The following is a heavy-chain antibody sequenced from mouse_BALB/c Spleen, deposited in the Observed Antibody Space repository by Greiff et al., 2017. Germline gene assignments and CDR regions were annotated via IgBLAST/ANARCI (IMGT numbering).Heavy chain of an antibody. D-gene: IGHD2-3*01. CDR3: ARGRDGYYAWFAY. V-gene: IGHV5-17*02. CDR2: ISSGSSTI. J-gene: IGHJ3*01. CDR1: GFTFSSFG. Sequence: EVMLVESGGGLVQPGGSRKLSCAASGFTFSSFGMHWVRQAPEKGLEWVAYISSGSSTIYYADTVKGRFTISRDNPKNTLFLQMTSLRSEDTAMYYCARGRDGYYAWFAYWGQGTLVTVSA.